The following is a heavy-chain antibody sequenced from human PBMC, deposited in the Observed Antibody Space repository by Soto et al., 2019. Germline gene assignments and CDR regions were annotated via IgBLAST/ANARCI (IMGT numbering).Heavy chain of an antibody. Sequence: SETLSLTCAVSSGSISSSNWWSWVRQPPGKGLEWIGEIYHSGRTNYNPSLKSRVTISVDKSKNQFSLKLSSVTAADTAVYYCARAAGAARPSYYYYYMDVWGKGTTVTVSS. CDR3: ARAAGAARPSYYYYYMDV. CDR2: IYHSGRT. D-gene: IGHD6-6*01. J-gene: IGHJ6*03. V-gene: IGHV4-4*02. CDR1: SGSISSSNW.